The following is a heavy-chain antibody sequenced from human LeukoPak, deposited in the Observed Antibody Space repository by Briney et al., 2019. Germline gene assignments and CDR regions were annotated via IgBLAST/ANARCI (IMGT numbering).Heavy chain of an antibody. CDR1: GFTFSTYA. D-gene: IGHD6-19*01. CDR3: ARGRGNKWLVFDY. Sequence: GGSLRLSCAASGFTFSTYAMTWVRQAPGKGLEWVSLISGSGGSTHYADSVKGRFTISRDNSKNTLYLQMNSLRAEDTAVYYCARGRGNKWLVFDYWGQGTLVTVSS. V-gene: IGHV3-23*01. J-gene: IGHJ4*02. CDR2: ISGSGGST.